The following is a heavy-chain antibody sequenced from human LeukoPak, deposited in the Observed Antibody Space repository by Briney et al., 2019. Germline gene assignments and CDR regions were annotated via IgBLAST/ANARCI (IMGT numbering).Heavy chain of an antibody. CDR1: GSSINYYY. J-gene: IGHJ4*02. V-gene: IGHV4-59*08. Sequence: KPSETLFFSCSSSGSSINYYYWSLLQQPPGKGLELIGYIYYSAGTSYNPSLKSRVTISVDTSKNQFSLKLSSVTDADTAVYYCARHAPGYYYNWGQGTLVTVSS. CDR3: ARHAPGYYYN. CDR2: IYYSAGT.